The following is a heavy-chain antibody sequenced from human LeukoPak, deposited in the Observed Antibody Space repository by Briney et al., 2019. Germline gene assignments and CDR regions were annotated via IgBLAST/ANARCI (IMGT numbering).Heavy chain of an antibody. CDR3: ARGKRITFRYYYYMDV. CDR1: GFTFSSYA. V-gene: IGHV3-30*04. Sequence: GGSLRLSCAASGFTFSSYAMHWVRQAPGKGLEWVAVISYDGSNKYYADSVKGRFTISRDNSKNTLYLQMNSLRAEDTAVYYCARGKRITFRYYYYMDVWGKGTTVTVSS. D-gene: IGHD3-16*01. J-gene: IGHJ6*03. CDR2: ISYDGSNK.